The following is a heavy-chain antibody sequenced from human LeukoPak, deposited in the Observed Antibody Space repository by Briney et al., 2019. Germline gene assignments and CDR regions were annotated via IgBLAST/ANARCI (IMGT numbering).Heavy chain of an antibody. J-gene: IGHJ4*02. CDR3: ARGTSVAGAD. D-gene: IGHD6-19*01. CDR1: GGSISSTSYY. V-gene: IGHV4-39*01. Sequence: SETLSLTCTVSGGSISSTSYYWGWIRQPPGKGLEWIGTIYYSGSTYYNPSLKSRVTISVDTSKNQFSLKLNSVTAADTAVYYCARGTSVAGADWGQGTLVTVSS. CDR2: IYYSGST.